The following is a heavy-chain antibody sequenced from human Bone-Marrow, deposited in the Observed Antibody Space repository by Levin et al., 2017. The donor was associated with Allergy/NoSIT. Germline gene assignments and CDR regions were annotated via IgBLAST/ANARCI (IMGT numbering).Heavy chain of an antibody. Sequence: GGSLRLSCAASGFTFDDYAMHWVRQAPGKALEWVAGISWNGGTIGYADSVKGRFTISRDNAKNSLYLQMNSLRAEDRALYYCAKRYLIGHSGAFDVWGQGTMVTVSS. CDR3: AKRYLIGHSGAFDV. D-gene: IGHD1-26*01. CDR2: ISWNGGTI. V-gene: IGHV3-9*01. CDR1: GFTFDDYA. J-gene: IGHJ3*01.